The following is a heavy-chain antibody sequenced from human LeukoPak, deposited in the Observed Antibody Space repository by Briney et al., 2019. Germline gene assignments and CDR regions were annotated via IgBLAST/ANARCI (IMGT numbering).Heavy chain of an antibody. Sequence: ASVKVSCNASGCTFSSYTISWVRHGPGQGLEWMGVIIPIFGTANYAQKFQGRVTITTDESTSTDYMELSSLRSEDTAVYYCVKPVLPYYYDSSGYYSDYWGQGTLVTASS. V-gene: IGHV1-69*05. J-gene: IGHJ4*02. CDR2: IIPIFGTA. D-gene: IGHD3-22*01. CDR1: GCTFSSYT. CDR3: VKPVLPYYYDSSGYYSDY.